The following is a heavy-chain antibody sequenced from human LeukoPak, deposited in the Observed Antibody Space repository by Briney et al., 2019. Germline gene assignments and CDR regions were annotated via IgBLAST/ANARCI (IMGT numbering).Heavy chain of an antibody. Sequence: PGGSLRLSCAASGFTFSSYSMNWVRQAPGKGLEWVANIKQDGSEKYYVDSVKGRFTISRDNAKNSLYLQMNSLRAEDTAVYYCARPYDSSGSLLSNWGQGTLVTVSS. D-gene: IGHD3-22*01. CDR3: ARPYDSSGSLLSN. CDR2: IKQDGSEK. CDR1: GFTFSSYS. V-gene: IGHV3-7*01. J-gene: IGHJ4*02.